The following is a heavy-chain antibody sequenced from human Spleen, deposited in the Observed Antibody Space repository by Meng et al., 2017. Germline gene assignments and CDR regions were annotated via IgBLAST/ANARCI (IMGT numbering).Heavy chain of an antibody. D-gene: IGHD3-16*02. Sequence: QFKRVQSGAAGKKPGSSVKVSCKSSGYTFTGYAIHWVRQAPGQRLERMGYINAGNGYTKYAQKYQGRVTFTSDSSATTAYMELSSLRSEDTAMYYCAREAFGGIIGHWGQGTLVTVSS. CDR2: INAGNGYT. J-gene: IGHJ4*02. V-gene: IGHV1-3*01. CDR1: GYTFTGYA. CDR3: AREAFGGIIGH.